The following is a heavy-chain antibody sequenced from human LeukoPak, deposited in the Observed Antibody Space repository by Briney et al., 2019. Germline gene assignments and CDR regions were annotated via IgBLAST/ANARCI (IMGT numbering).Heavy chain of an antibody. CDR1: GFTVSSNY. D-gene: IGHD3-10*01. CDR2: IYSGGST. Sequence: GGSLRLSCAASGFTVSSNYMSWVRQAPGKGQEWVSVIYSGGSTYYADSVKGRFTISRDNSKNTLYLQMNSLRAEDTAVYYCARARYYYGSGSYYQRYYYYGMDVWGQGTTVTVSS. CDR3: ARARYYYGSGSYYQRYYYYGMDV. J-gene: IGHJ6*02. V-gene: IGHV3-66*01.